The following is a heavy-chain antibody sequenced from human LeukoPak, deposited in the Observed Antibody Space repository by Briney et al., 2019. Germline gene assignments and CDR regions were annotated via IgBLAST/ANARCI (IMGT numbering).Heavy chain of an antibody. Sequence: GGSLRLSCAASGFTFSGYKMNWVRQAPGKGLEWVSYISGGSSSIYYADSVKGRFTISRDNARSSLYLQMNSLRAEDTAVYYCARDGQQLVLWSNAFDIWGQGTMVTVSS. CDR3: ARDGQQLVLWSNAFDI. J-gene: IGHJ3*02. D-gene: IGHD6-13*01. CDR2: ISGGSSSI. V-gene: IGHV3-48*01. CDR1: GFTFSGYK.